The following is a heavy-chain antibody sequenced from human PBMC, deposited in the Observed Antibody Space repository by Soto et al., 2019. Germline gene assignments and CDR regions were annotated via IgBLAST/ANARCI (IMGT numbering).Heavy chain of an antibody. V-gene: IGHV3-23*01. D-gene: IGHD2-15*01. Sequence: EVQLLESGGGLVEPGGSLRLSCAASGFTFRSYAMTWVRQAPGKGLEWVSYTGGGGVSTYYADSVKGRFTSSRDDSKNTLYLQMNSPRAEDTALYYCAKIVDGGSHHDAFDIWGQGTMVTVSS. CDR2: TGGGGVST. CDR3: AKIVDGGSHHDAFDI. CDR1: GFTFRSYA. J-gene: IGHJ3*02.